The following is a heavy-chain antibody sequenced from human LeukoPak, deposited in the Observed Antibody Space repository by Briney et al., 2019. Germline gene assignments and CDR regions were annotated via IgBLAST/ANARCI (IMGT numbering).Heavy chain of an antibody. CDR2: ISFSGST. D-gene: IGHD1-7*01. Sequence: PSETLSLTRTLSAASISTYDWSWVRQPAGKGLEWIGRISFSGSTTYNPSLNSRPTMSVDTSTSQFSLKLSSVIAADTAVYYCSRVKTNCHYGYSDVWGKGTMVTVSS. CDR3: SRVKTNCHYGYSDV. V-gene: IGHV4-4*07. CDR1: AASISTYD. J-gene: IGHJ4*02.